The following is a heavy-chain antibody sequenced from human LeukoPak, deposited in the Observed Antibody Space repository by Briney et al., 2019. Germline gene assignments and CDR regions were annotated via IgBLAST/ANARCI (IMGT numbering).Heavy chain of an antibody. CDR1: GFTFSSYS. Sequence: GGSLRLSCAASGFTFSSYSMNWVRQAPGKGLEWVSVIYSGGSTYYADSVKGRFTISRDNSKNTLYLQMNSLRAEDTAVYYCARAALQWAYYFDYWGQGTRVTVSS. V-gene: IGHV3-53*01. CDR2: IYSGGST. D-gene: IGHD5-24*01. J-gene: IGHJ4*02. CDR3: ARAALQWAYYFDY.